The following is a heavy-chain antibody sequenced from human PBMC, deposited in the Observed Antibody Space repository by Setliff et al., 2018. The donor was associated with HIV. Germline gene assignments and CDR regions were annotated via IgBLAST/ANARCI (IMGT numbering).Heavy chain of an antibody. Sequence: GGSLRLSCKASGFSFRSYAMSWVRQAPGKGLEWVSGITGSGGSTYYADSVKGRSTISRDNSGDTLYLHINSLRAEDKAVYYCAKASRGEYYDNSGFFVTYFDYWGQGKLVTVSS. CDR3: AKASRGEYYDNSGFFVTYFDY. CDR2: ITGSGGST. D-gene: IGHD3-22*01. CDR1: GFSFRSYA. J-gene: IGHJ4*02. V-gene: IGHV3-23*01.